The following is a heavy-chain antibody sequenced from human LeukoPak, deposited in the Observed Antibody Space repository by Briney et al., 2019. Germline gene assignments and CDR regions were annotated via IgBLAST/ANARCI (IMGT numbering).Heavy chain of an antibody. CDR2: ITGSGDST. CDR3: AKENPVGGTNYFDY. V-gene: IGHV3-23*01. CDR1: GFIFSTYA. Sequence: GGSLRLSCAASGFIFSTYAMSWVRQAPGKGLEWVSVITGSGDSTYYADSVKGRFTISRDNSKNTLSLQMNSLRAEDTAVYYCAKENPVGGTNYFDYWGQGTLVTVPS. D-gene: IGHD1-26*01. J-gene: IGHJ4*02.